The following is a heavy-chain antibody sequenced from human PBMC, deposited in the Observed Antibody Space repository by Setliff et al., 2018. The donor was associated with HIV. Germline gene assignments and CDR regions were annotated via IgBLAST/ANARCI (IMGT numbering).Heavy chain of an antibody. D-gene: IGHD3-22*01. Sequence: PSETLSLTCTVSGDSITNSMHYWSWIRQPPGKGLEFIGSIHYNDGKTYYNAALRSRVTISADTSKNQFSLKLDSVTAADTAVYYCAIRIYYYDSSRVLREEGFDPWGQGTLVTVSS. CDR3: AIRIYYYDSSRVLREEGFDP. V-gene: IGHV4-39*01. J-gene: IGHJ5*02. CDR1: GDSITNSMHY. CDR2: IHYNDGKT.